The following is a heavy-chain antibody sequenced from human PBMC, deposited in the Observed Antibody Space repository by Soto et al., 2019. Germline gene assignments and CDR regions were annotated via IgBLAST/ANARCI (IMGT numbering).Heavy chain of an antibody. D-gene: IGHD6-13*01. Sequence: QVHLQQSGPGLVKPSQTLSLTCAISGDSVSSNSAAWNWFRQSPSRGLDWLGRTYYRSNWHNDYAVFVKSRITINQDTSKNQFSLQLNSVTPEDTAVYYCARDTGSSWSTFDYWGQGTLVTVSS. J-gene: IGHJ4*02. CDR1: GDSVSSNSAA. V-gene: IGHV6-1*01. CDR3: ARDTGSSWSTFDY. CDR2: TYYRSNWHN.